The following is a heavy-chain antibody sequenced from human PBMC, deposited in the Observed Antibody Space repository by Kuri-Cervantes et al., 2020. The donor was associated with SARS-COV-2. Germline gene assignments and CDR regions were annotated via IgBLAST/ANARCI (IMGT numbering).Heavy chain of an antibody. Sequence: GGSLRLSCAASGFTFSSYAMHWVRQAPGKGLEWVAVISYDGSNKYYADSVKGRFTISRDNSKNTLYLQMNSLRAEDTAVYYCARDGGFYDSSDYYLFDYWGQGTLVTVSS. CDR2: ISYDGSNK. CDR3: ARDGGFYDSSDYYLFDY. CDR1: GFTFSSYA. V-gene: IGHV3-30-3*01. D-gene: IGHD3-22*01. J-gene: IGHJ4*02.